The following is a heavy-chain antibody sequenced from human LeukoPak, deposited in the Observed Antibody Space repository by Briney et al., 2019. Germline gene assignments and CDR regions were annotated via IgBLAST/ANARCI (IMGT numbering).Heavy chain of an antibody. D-gene: IGHD2-15*01. CDR2: IYYSGST. CDR3: ARADCSGGSCYTFDY. J-gene: IGHJ4*02. V-gene: IGHV4-31*03. CDR1: GGSISSGGYY. Sequence: SQTLSLTCTVSGGSISSGGYYWSWIRQHPGKGLEWIGYIYYSGSTYYNPSLKSRVTISVDTSKNQFSLKLSSVTAADTAVYNCARADCSGGSCYTFDYWGQGTLVTVSS.